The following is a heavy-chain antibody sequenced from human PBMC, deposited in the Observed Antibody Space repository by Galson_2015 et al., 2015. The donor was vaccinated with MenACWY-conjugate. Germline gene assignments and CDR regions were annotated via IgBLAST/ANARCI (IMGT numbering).Heavy chain of an antibody. CDR1: GFTVSSNY. CDR2: IYPGGST. V-gene: IGHV3-66*01. CDR3: ASTTRAHALYGMDV. D-gene: IGHD1-14*01. Sequence: SLKLSCAASGFTVSSNYMNWVRQAPGKGLEWVSVIYPGGSTYYAAPVKRRFTITRDNSKNTLYLQMNSLRADDTAVYYCASTTRAHALYGMDVWGQGTTVTVSS. J-gene: IGHJ6*02.